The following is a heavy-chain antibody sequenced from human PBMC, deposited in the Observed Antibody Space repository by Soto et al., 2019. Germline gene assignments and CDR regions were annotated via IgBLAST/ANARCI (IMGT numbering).Heavy chain of an antibody. CDR3: ARGGHVVVVTAALDY. CDR1: GDTFTDYY. Sequence: QVQLVQSGAEVKKPGASVKVSCKASGDTFTDYYIHWVRQAPGQGLEWMGTVNPSGGHTTYAQHFLGRGAMTRDTSTRTLYMELTGLTSEDTAVYYCARGGHVVVVTAALDYWGQGTLVTVSS. J-gene: IGHJ4*02. D-gene: IGHD2-21*02. CDR2: VNPSGGHT. V-gene: IGHV1-46*01.